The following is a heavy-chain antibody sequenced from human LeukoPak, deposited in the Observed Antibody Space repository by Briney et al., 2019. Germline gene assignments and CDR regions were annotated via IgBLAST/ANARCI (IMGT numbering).Heavy chain of an antibody. CDR3: ARDFGGYYGSGSYSIFDY. Sequence: ASVKVSCKASGCTFTSYYMHWVRQAPGQGLEWMGIINPSGGSTSYAQKFQGRVTMTRDTSTSTVYMELSSLRSEDTAVYYCARDFGGYYGSGSYSIFDYWGQGTLVTVSS. CDR2: INPSGGST. J-gene: IGHJ4*02. V-gene: IGHV1-46*01. D-gene: IGHD3-10*01. CDR1: GCTFTSYY.